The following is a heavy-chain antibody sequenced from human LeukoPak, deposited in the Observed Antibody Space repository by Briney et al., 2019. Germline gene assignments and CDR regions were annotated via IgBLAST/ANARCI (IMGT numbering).Heavy chain of an antibody. V-gene: IGHV3-7*01. D-gene: IGHD6-6*01. CDR3: ARIGYSSSSFDY. Sequence: GGSLRLSCAASGFTLSTYSMNWVRQAPGKGLEWVANINQDGSVKYFVDSMKGRFTISRDTSKNSLYLQMNRLRDEDTAVYYCARIGYSSSSFDYWGQGTLVTVSS. CDR1: GFTLSTYS. CDR2: INQDGSVK. J-gene: IGHJ4*02.